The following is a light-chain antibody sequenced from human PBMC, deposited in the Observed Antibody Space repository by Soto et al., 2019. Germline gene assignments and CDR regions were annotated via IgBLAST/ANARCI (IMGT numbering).Light chain of an antibody. CDR3: SSYAGSIYVV. Sequence: QSVLTQPPSASGSPGQSVTISCTGTSSDVGGYNYVSWYQQHPGKAPKLMIYEVSKRPSGVPDRFSVSKSGNTASLTVAGLQAEDEADYYCSSYAGSIYVVFGGGTKLTVL. V-gene: IGLV2-8*01. CDR1: SSDVGGYNY. J-gene: IGLJ2*01. CDR2: EVS.